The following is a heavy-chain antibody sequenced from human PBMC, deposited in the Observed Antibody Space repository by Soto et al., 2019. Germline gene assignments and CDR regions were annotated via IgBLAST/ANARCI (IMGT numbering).Heavy chain of an antibody. CDR2: INHSGST. CDR3: ARGGGGSSPYYYYMDV. CDR1: GGSFSGYY. D-gene: IGHD6-25*01. Sequence: PSETLYLTCAVYGGSFSGYYWSWIRQPPGKGLEWIGEINHSGSTNYNPSLKSRVTISVDTSKNQFSLKLSSVTAADTAVYYCARGGGGSSPYYYYMDVWGKGTTVTVSS. J-gene: IGHJ6*03. V-gene: IGHV4-34*01.